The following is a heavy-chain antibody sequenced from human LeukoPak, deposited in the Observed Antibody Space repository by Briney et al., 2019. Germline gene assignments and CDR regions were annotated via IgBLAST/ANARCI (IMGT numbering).Heavy chain of an antibody. D-gene: IGHD3-10*01. J-gene: IGHJ3*02. CDR1: GFTFSSYW. V-gene: IGHV3-7*01. CDR2: IKQDGSEK. CDR3: ARNLYMVDDAFDI. Sequence: GGSLRLSXAASGFTFSSYWMSWVRQAPGKGLEWVANIKQDGSEKYYVDSVKGRFTISRDNAKNSLYLQMNSLRAEDTAVYYSARNLYMVDDAFDIWGQGTMVTVSS.